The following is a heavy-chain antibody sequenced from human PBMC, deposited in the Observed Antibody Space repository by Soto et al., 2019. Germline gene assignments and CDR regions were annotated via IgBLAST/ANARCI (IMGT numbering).Heavy chain of an antibody. Sequence: EVQLVESGGGLVQPGGSLRLSCTASGLTFSDSWRTWVRQAPGKGLEWVARIKPDESEKKYADSVKGRFSISSDNAKNSMYLQMDSLRGEDTAVYYCVRGGSNYASWGQGPLVTVSS. V-gene: IGHV3-7*01. CDR1: GLTFSDSW. J-gene: IGHJ5*02. CDR2: IKPDESEK. CDR3: VRGGSNYAS. D-gene: IGHD4-4*01.